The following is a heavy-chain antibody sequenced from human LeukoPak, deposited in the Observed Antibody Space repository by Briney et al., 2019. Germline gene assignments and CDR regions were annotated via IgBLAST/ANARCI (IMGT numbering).Heavy chain of an antibody. CDR1: GFTFSSYA. V-gene: IGHV3-23*01. CDR3: AKLSSGSYHLSY. J-gene: IGHJ4*02. Sequence: GGSLRLSCAASGFTFSSYAMSWVRQAPGKGLEWVSAISGSGGSTYYADSVKGRLTISRDNSKNTLYLQMNSLRAEDTAVYYCAKLSSGSYHLSYWGQGTLVTVSS. D-gene: IGHD3-10*01. CDR2: ISGSGGST.